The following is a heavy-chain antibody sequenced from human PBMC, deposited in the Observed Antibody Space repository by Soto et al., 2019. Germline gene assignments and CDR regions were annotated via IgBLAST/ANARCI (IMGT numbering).Heavy chain of an antibody. Sequence: QVQLQESGPGLVKPSETLSLTCTVSGGSISGFYWNWIRQPPGKGLEWIGNIHYSGKIEYNPSLQSRLNISPDTAKKQMSLNLRSVTAADTAVYYCARGSGWLPDSWGQGTLVTVSS. J-gene: IGHJ5*01. CDR1: GGSISGFY. CDR2: IHYSGKI. V-gene: IGHV4-59*01. CDR3: ARGSGWLPDS. D-gene: IGHD5-12*01.